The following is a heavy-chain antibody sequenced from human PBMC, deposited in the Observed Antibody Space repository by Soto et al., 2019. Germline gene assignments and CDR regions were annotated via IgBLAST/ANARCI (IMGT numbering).Heavy chain of an antibody. CDR2: IYYSGST. V-gene: IGHV4-59*01. Sequence: SETLSLTCTVSGGSISSYYCSWIRQPPGKGLEWIGYIYYSGSTNYNPSLKSRVTISVDTSKNQFSLKLGSVTAADTAVYYCARRYGASFDYWGQGTLVTVSS. CDR1: GGSISSYY. J-gene: IGHJ4*02. D-gene: IGHD4-17*01. CDR3: ARRYGASFDY.